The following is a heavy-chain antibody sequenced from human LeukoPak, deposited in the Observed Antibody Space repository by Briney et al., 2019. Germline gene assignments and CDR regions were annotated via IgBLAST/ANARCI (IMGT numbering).Heavy chain of an antibody. V-gene: IGHV4-38-2*02. CDR1: GYSISSGYY. CDR3: ARASSSSENDY. Sequence: SETLSLTCTVSGYSISSGYYWGWIRQPPGKGLEWIGSIYHSGSTYYNPSLKSRVTISVDTSKNQFSLKLSSVTAADTAVYYCARASSSSENDYWGQGTLVTVSS. CDR2: IYHSGST. J-gene: IGHJ4*02. D-gene: IGHD6-6*01.